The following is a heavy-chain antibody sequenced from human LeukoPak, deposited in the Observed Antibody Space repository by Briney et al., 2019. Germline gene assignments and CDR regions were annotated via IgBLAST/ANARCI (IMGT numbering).Heavy chain of an antibody. CDR3: ARDGSWGDYQFYFYMDV. D-gene: IGHD2-2*01. Sequence: PGGSLRLSCEAPGFTFRSFAMSWVRHAPGKGLEWLSGISASGHYIYQADSVKGRFTISRDNSKNTLYIEINSLRVEDTAVYYCARDGSWGDYQFYFYMDVWGKGTRVTVSS. CDR1: GFTFRSFA. J-gene: IGHJ6*03. V-gene: IGHV3-23*01. CDR2: ISASGHYI.